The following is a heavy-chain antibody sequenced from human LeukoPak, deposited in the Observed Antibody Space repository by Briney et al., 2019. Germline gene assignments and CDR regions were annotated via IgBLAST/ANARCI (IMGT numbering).Heavy chain of an antibody. CDR1: GFTFSSYA. J-gene: IGHJ4*02. V-gene: IGHV4-34*01. D-gene: IGHD2-15*01. CDR2: INHSGST. Sequence: PGGSLRLSCAASGFTFSSYAMSWIRQPPGKGLEWIGEINHSGSTNYDPSLKSRVTISVDTSKNQFSLKLSSVTAADTAVYYCARGFGGCSGGSCYSPRWYFDYWGQGTLVTVSS. CDR3: ARGFGGCSGGSCYSPRWYFDY.